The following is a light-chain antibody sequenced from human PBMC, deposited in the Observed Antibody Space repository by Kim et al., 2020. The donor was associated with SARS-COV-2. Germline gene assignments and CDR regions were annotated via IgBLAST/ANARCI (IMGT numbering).Light chain of an antibody. Sequence: VALGQTATMPCGGDNIENKNVHWYHQRPGQAPVLVMYRDKKRPSGIPERLSGSNSGNTATLTISRVEAGDEGDYYCQVWDSRTVVFGGGTKLAVL. V-gene: IGLV3-9*01. CDR2: RDK. CDR1: NIENKN. CDR3: QVWDSRTVV. J-gene: IGLJ2*01.